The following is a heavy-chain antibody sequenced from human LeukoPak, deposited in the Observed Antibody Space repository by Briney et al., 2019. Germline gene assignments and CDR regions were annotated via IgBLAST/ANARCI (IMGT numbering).Heavy chain of an antibody. J-gene: IGHJ4*02. CDR1: GFTFSIYW. V-gene: IGHV3-74*01. CDR3: ARGVYSSSWSIDY. CDR2: IKSDESST. D-gene: IGHD6-13*01. Sequence: GGSLRLSCAASGFTFSIYWVHCVRQAPGKGLVWVSRIKSDESSTSYADSVKGRFTISRDNPKNTLYVQMNSLRAEHTAVYYCARGVYSSSWSIDYWGQGTLVTVSS.